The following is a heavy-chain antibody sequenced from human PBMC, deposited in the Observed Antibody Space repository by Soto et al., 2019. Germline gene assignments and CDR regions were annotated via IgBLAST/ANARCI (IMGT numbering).Heavy chain of an antibody. V-gene: IGHV4-61*05. CDR2: IYYSGST. J-gene: IGHJ4*02. D-gene: IGHD3-9*01. Sequence: SETLSLTCTVSGCSISSSSYYWGWIRQPPGKGLEWIGYIYYSGSTNYNPSLKSRVTISVDTSKNQFSLKLSSVTAADTAVYYCARRSIDRYYFDYWGQGTLVTVSS. CDR3: ARRSIDRYYFDY. CDR1: GCSISSSSYY.